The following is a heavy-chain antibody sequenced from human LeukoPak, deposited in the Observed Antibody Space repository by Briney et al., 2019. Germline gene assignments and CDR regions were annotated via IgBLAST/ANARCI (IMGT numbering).Heavy chain of an antibody. CDR1: GYTFTSYA. D-gene: IGHD3-10*01. CDR2: INTNTGNP. CDR3: ARLTDSLLWFGEFGDY. Sequence: GASVKVSCKASGYTFTSYAMNWVRQAPGQGLEWMGWINTNTGNPTYAQGFTGRFVFSLDTSVSTAYLQISSLKAEDTAVYYCARLTDSLLWFGEFGDYWGQGTLVTVSS. V-gene: IGHV7-4-1*02. J-gene: IGHJ4*02.